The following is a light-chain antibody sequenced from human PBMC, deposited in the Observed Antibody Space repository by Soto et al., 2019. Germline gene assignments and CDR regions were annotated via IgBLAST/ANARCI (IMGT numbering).Light chain of an antibody. Sequence: IVWTQSPGSLSLSPGERATLSCRASQSFSSSYLAWYQQKPGQAPRLLIYGASSRATGIPDRFSGSGSGTDFTLTISSLEPEDFAVYYCQHYGSALFTFGPGTKVDIK. CDR1: QSFSSSY. V-gene: IGKV3-20*01. J-gene: IGKJ3*01. CDR3: QHYGSALFT. CDR2: GAS.